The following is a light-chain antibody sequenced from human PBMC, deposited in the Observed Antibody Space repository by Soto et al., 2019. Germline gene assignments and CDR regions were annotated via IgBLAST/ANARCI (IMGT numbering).Light chain of an antibody. J-gene: IGKJ5*01. CDR2: DAS. CDR3: QQRSNWPIT. V-gene: IGKV3-11*01. Sequence: EIVLTQSPATLSLSPGERATLSCRASQSVSSYLAWYQQKPGQAPRLLIYDASNRATGIPARFSGSGSGTAFTITSSSLEPEDFAVYYCQQRSNWPITFGPGTRLEIK. CDR1: QSVSSY.